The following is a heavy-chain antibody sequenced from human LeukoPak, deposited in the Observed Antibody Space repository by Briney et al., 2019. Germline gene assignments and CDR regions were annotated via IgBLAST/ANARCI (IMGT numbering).Heavy chain of an antibody. V-gene: IGHV1-2*02. CDR1: GFTFTGFY. Sequence: SVKVSCKPSGFTFTGFYMSWVRQAPGQGVECMGGITPNSGGTNYSQKFQGRVTMARDTSINTAYMELSRLRADDAAVCYCARVGGDSDHCAFDIWGQGTMVTVSS. CDR2: ITPNSGGT. CDR3: ARVGGDSDHCAFDI. D-gene: IGHD2-21*02. J-gene: IGHJ3*02.